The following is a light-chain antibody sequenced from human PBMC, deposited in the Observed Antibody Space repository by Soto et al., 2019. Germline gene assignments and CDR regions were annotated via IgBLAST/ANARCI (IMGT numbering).Light chain of an antibody. CDR1: QSISTY. J-gene: IGKJ1*01. Sequence: DIQMTQSPSSLSASVGDKITITCRASQSISTYLNWYQQKPGKAPKLLIYASHSSQSGVPSRFSGRGSGTEFTLTISSLQPEDSATYSCQQSYSSPRTFGQGTKVEIK. CDR3: QQSYSSPRT. V-gene: IGKV1-39*01. CDR2: ASH.